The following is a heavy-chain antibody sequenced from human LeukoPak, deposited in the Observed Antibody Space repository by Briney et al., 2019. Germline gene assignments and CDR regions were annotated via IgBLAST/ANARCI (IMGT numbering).Heavy chain of an antibody. Sequence: GGSLRLSCAASGFTFSSYGMHWVRQAPGKGLEWVAFIRYDGSNKYYADSVKGRFTISRDNSKNTLYLQMNNLRAEDTAVYYCAKPLWFGELLRGADFDYWGQGTLVTVSS. V-gene: IGHV3-30*02. D-gene: IGHD3-10*01. CDR1: GFTFSSYG. J-gene: IGHJ4*02. CDR3: AKPLWFGELLRGADFDY. CDR2: IRYDGSNK.